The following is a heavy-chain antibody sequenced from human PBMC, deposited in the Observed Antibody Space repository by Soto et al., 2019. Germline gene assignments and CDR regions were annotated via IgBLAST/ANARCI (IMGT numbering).Heavy chain of an antibody. CDR3: ARTHCSGGSCYHYFDY. J-gene: IGHJ4*02. CDR2: ISHSGST. V-gene: IGHV4-34*01. CDR1: GGSFSGYY. D-gene: IGHD2-15*01. Sequence: SETLSVTCAVYGGSFSGYYLSWIRQPPGKGLEWIGEISHSGSTNYNPSLKSRVTISVDTSKNQFSLKLSSVTAADTAVYYCARTHCSGGSCYHYFDYWGQGTLVTVSS.